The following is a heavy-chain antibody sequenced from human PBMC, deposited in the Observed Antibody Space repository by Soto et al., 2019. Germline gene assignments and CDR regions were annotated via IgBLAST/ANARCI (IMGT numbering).Heavy chain of an antibody. CDR3: ARGFSSYSDH. V-gene: IGHV1-8*01. CDR2: MNTNTGNT. J-gene: IGHJ4*02. CDR1: GYTFIDYE. D-gene: IGHD3-10*01. Sequence: AAVKVTCKASGYTFIDYELNWVRQASGKWLEWMGWMNTNTGNTVYAQKFQCRLTLTRDTSIRTAYMDVSSLALYYTAVYFFARGFSSYSDHWAQGTMVTVSS.